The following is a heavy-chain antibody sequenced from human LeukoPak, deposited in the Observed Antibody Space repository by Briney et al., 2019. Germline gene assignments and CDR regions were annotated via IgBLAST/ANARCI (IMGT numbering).Heavy chain of an antibody. Sequence: PGGSLRLSCAASGFTFSNYDMHWVRQAPGKGLEWVTLISYDGSNNYYAGSVKGRFTVSRDNSKNTLYLQMNSLRVGDTAVYYCAKSFGYSRSWFDNWGQGTLVTVSS. CDR3: AKSFGYSRSWFDN. D-gene: IGHD6-13*01. CDR2: ISYDGSNN. V-gene: IGHV3-30*18. J-gene: IGHJ4*02. CDR1: GFTFSNYD.